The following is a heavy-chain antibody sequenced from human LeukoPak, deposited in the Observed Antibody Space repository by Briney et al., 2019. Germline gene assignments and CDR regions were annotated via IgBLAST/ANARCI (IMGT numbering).Heavy chain of an antibody. CDR3: ARGTGMVPDY. CDR2: LYSGGSA. Sequence: GGSLRLSCAASGFTVSSNYMSWVRQAPGKGLEWFSVLYSGGSAYYADSVKGRFTISRDNSKNTVYLQMNSLRAEDTAVYYCARGTGMVPDYWGQGTLVTVSS. D-gene: IGHD5-18*01. J-gene: IGHJ4*02. CDR1: GFTVSSNY. V-gene: IGHV3-53*01.